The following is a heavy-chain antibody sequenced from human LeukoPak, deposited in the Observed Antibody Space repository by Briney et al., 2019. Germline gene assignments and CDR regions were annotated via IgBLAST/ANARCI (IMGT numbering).Heavy chain of an antibody. Sequence: PGGSLRLSCAASGFTFSSYSMNWVRQAPGKGLEWVAVISYDGSNKYYADSVKGRFTISRDNSKNTLYLQMNSLRAEDTAVYYCAKGPTSGRIVFAFDIWGQGTMVTVSS. J-gene: IGHJ3*02. D-gene: IGHD2-15*01. V-gene: IGHV3-30*18. CDR1: GFTFSSYS. CDR2: ISYDGSNK. CDR3: AKGPTSGRIVFAFDI.